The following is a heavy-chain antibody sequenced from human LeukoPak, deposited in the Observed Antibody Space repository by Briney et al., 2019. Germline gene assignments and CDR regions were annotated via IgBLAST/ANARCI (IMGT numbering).Heavy chain of an antibody. CDR1: GFAFSSYE. CDR3: ARDFGRWFFDY. J-gene: IGHJ4*02. CDR2: IRSSGSTI. D-gene: IGHD4-23*01. V-gene: IGHV3-48*03. Sequence: GGSLRLSCAASGFAFSSYEMIWVRQAPGKGLEWVSYIRSSGSTIYYADSVKGRFTISRDNAKNSLYLLMNNLRAEDTAVYYCARDFGRWFFDYWGQGTLVTVSS.